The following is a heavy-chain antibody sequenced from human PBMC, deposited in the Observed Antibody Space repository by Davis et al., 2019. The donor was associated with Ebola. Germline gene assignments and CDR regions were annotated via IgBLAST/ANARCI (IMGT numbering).Heavy chain of an antibody. J-gene: IGHJ3*02. CDR1: GGSISSSSYY. CDR2: IYYSGST. CDR3: ARHYYDSSDAFDI. D-gene: IGHD3-22*01. V-gene: IGHV4-61*05. Sequence: PSETLSLTCTVSGGSISSSSYYWGWIRQPPGKGLEWIGYIYYSGSTNYNPSLKSRVTISVDTSKNQFSLKLSSVTAADTAVYYCARHYYDSSDAFDIWGQGTMVTVSS.